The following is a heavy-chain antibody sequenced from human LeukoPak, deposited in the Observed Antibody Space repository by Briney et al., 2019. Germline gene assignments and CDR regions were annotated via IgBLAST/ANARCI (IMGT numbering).Heavy chain of an antibody. CDR3: ARGIAAAGTRSYFDY. CDR1: GYTFTSYD. J-gene: IGHJ4*02. D-gene: IGHD6-13*01. CDR2: MNPNSGNT. Sequence: ASVKVSCKASGYTFTSYDINWVRQATGQGLEWMGWMNPNSGNTGYAQKFQGRVTMTRNTSISTAYMELSSLRSEDTAVDYCARGIAAAGTRSYFDYWGQGTLVTVSS. V-gene: IGHV1-8*01.